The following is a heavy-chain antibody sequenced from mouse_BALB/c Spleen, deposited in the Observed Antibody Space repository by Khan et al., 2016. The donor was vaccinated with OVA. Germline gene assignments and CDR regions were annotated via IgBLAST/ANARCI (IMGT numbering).Heavy chain of an antibody. CDR1: GYSITSGYA. V-gene: IGHV3-2*02. CDR3: ARGNYYGYDFDY. D-gene: IGHD1-2*01. CDR2: ISYSGGT. J-gene: IGHJ2*01. Sequence: EVQLVESGPGLVKPSQSLSLTCTVTGYSITSGYAWYLIRQFPGNQLEWMGYISYSGGTCYTPSLTSRISITRDTSKKQFFLQLNSVTTEDTATYCGARGNYYGYDFDYWGQGTPLTVSS.